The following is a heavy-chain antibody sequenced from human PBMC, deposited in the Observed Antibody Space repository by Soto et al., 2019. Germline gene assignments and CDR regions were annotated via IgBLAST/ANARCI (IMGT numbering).Heavy chain of an antibody. Sequence: SETLSLTYTVSGGSISTSSYYWGRIRQPPGKGLEWIGSIYYSGSTYYNPSLKSRVTISVDTSKNQFSLKLSSVTAADTAVYYCASLYYEFWSGYSNLFDPWGQGTLVTVSP. D-gene: IGHD3-3*01. J-gene: IGHJ5*02. V-gene: IGHV4-39*01. CDR2: IYYSGST. CDR3: ASLYYEFWSGYSNLFDP. CDR1: GGSISTSSYY.